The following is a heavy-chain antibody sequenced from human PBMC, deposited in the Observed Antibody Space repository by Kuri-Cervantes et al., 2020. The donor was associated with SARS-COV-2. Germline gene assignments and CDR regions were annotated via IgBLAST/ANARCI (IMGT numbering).Heavy chain of an antibody. CDR1: GFTFSSYS. V-gene: IGHV3-48*02. D-gene: IGHD1-14*01. J-gene: IGHJ5*02. Sequence: GESLKISCAASGFTFSSYSMNWVRQAPGKGLEWVSSISSSSSTIYYADSVKGRFTISRDNAKNSLYLQMNSLRDEDTAVYYCARAGYYRGMSWFDPWGQGTLVTVSS. CDR3: ARAGYYRGMSWFDP. CDR2: ISSSSSTI.